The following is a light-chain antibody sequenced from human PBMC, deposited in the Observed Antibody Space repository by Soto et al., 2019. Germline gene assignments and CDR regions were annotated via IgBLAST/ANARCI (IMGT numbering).Light chain of an antibody. CDR3: QQYYSTPFT. V-gene: IGKV4-1*01. CDR2: WAS. J-gene: IGKJ2*01. Sequence: DVVMTQFPDSLAVSLGERATINCRSSQSLLYSFNDKGFLAWYQQKAGQPPKLLIYWASNRESGIPDRFSGNGSETDFTHTISSLQAEDAAVYYCQQYYSTPFTFGQGTKLEIK. CDR1: QSLLYSFNDKGF.